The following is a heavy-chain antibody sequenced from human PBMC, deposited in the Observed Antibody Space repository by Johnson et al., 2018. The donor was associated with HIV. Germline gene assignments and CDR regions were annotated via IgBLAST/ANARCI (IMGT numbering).Heavy chain of an antibody. J-gene: IGHJ3*01. V-gene: IGHV3-7*04. D-gene: IGHD6-19*01. CDR1: GFTFSSYW. CDR3: ARGWRAVAGPDAFDV. CDR2: IKEDGSEK. Sequence: EQLVESGGNLVQRGGSLRLSCAASGFTFSSYWMSWVRQTPGKGLEWVANIKEDGSEKNDVDSVKGRFTISRDNAKKSLFLQMNSLRVEDTAVYYCARGWRAVAGPDAFDVWGQGTLVTVSS.